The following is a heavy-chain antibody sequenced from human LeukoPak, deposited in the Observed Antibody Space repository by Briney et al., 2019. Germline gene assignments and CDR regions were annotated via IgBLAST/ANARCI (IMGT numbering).Heavy chain of an antibody. CDR2: ISSDGNKK. V-gene: IGHV3-30*04. D-gene: IGHD1-14*01. J-gene: IGHJ4*02. Sequence: PGGSLGLFCGASGFTFSNYAMHWVRQSPGKGLEWVAVISSDGNKKNCADSVKGRFTISRDNSKNTLYLQMNSLRAEDTAVYYCARGTHKGDLINRVHYWRLGTLLTVPS. CDR1: GFTFSNYA. CDR3: ARGTHKGDLINRVHY.